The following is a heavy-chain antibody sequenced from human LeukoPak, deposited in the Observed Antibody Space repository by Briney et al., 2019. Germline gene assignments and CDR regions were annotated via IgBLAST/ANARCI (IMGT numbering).Heavy chain of an antibody. V-gene: IGHV4-59*01. CDR3: AASYPPTYYYDSSGYAVAFDI. Sequence: SETLSLTCTVSGGSISSYYWSWIQQPPGKGLEWIGYIYYSGSTNYNPSLKSRVTISVDTSKNQFSLKLSSVTAADTAVYYCAASYPPTYYYDSSGYAVAFDIWGQGTMVTVSS. CDR2: IYYSGST. J-gene: IGHJ3*02. D-gene: IGHD3-22*01. CDR1: GGSISSYY.